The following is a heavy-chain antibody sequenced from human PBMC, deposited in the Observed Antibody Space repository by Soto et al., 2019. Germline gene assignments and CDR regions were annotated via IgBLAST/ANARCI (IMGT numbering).Heavy chain of an antibody. J-gene: IGHJ4*02. V-gene: IGHV4-34*01. CDR1: GGSFSGYY. CDR2: INHSGST. Sequence: QVQLQQWGAGLLEPSETLSLTCAVYGGSFSGYYWSWIRQPPGKGLEWIGEINHSGSTNYNPSLKSRVTISVDTSKNQFSLKLSSVTAADTAVYYCARGQGYCSGGSCYYFDYWGQGTLVTVSS. D-gene: IGHD2-15*01. CDR3: ARGQGYCSGGSCYYFDY.